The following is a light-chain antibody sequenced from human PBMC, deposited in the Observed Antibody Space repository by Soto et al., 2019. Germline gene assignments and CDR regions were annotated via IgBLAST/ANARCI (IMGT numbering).Light chain of an antibody. CDR3: QQYGSSPWT. CDR2: GAS. J-gene: IGKJ1*01. V-gene: IGKV3-20*01. CDR1: QRVSSSY. Sequence: LTQSPGTPCFSPGERAALSCRACQRVSSSYLAWYQQKPGQAPRLLIYGASSRATGIPDRFSGSGSGTDVTLTISRLEPEDFAVYYCQQYGSSPWTFGQGTKLDIK.